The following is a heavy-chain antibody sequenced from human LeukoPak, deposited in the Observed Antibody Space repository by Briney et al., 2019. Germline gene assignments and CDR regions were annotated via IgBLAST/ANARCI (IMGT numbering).Heavy chain of an antibody. D-gene: IGHD3-9*01. CDR1: GYTFTGYY. V-gene: IGHV1-2*02. Sequence: APVKVSCKASGYTFTGYYMHWVRQAPGQGLEWMGWINPNSGGTNYAQKFQGRVTMTRDTSISTAYMELSRLRSDDTAVYYCARRNYDILTGYYGSAGYYYMDVWGKGTTVTVSS. CDR2: INPNSGGT. J-gene: IGHJ6*03. CDR3: ARRNYDILTGYYGSAGYYYMDV.